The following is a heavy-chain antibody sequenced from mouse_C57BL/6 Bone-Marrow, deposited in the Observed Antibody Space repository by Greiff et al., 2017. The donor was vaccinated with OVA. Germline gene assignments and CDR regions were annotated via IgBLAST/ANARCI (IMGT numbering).Heavy chain of an antibody. J-gene: IGHJ3*01. CDR2: ISSGSSTI. D-gene: IGHD1-1*01. CDR3: AYYGSSPGWFAY. V-gene: IGHV5-17*01. CDR1: GFTFSDYG. Sequence: EVKVVESGGGLVKPGGSLKLSCAASGFTFSDYGMHWVRQAPEKGLEWVAYISSGSSTIYYADTVKGRFTISRDNAKNTLFLQMTSLRSEDQAMYYCAYYGSSPGWFAYWGQGTLVTVSA.